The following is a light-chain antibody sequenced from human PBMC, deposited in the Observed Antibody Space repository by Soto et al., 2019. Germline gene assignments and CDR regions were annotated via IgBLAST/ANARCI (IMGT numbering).Light chain of an antibody. CDR3: TSYTSGSALEV. V-gene: IGLV2-14*03. Sequence: QSALTQPPSVSGSPGQSVTISCTGTSSDVGGYTRVSWYQQLPGKAPTLLLYDVTSRPSGVSDRFSGSKSGNTASLTISGLQAEDEADYYCTSYTSGSALEVFGGGTKLTVL. J-gene: IGLJ2*01. CDR2: DVT. CDR1: SSDVGGYTR.